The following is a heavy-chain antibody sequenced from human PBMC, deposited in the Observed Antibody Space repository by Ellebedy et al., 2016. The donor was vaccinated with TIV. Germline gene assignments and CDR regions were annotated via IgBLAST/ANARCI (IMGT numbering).Heavy chain of an antibody. D-gene: IGHD3-16*02. CDR3: AVSTSFDY. CDR1: GFTFSSYA. V-gene: IGHV3-30-3*01. CDR2: ISYDGSNK. Sequence: SLKISXAASGFTFSSYAMHWVRQAPGKGLEWVAVISYDGSNKYYADSVKGRFTISRDNSKNTLYLQMNSLRAEDTAVYYCAVSTSFDYWGQGTLVTVSS. J-gene: IGHJ4*02.